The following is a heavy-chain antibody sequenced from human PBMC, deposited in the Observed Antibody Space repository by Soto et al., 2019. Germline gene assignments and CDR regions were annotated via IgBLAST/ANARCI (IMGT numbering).Heavy chain of an antibody. J-gene: IGHJ1*01. CDR1: GFTFSSYG. CDR3: AKDGLWLGYFQH. Sequence: PGGSLRLSCAASGFTFSSYGMHWVRQAPGKGLEWVAVISYDGSNKYYADSVKGRFTISRDNSKNTLYLQMNSLRAEDTAVYYCAKDGLWLGYFQHWGQGTLVTVSS. V-gene: IGHV3-30*18. CDR2: ISYDGSNK. D-gene: IGHD5-12*01.